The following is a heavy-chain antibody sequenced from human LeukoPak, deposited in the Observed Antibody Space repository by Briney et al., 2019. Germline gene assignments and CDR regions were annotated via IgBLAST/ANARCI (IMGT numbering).Heavy chain of an antibody. CDR1: GYTFSIYA. Sequence: GGSLRLSCVASGYTFSIYAISWVRDTPGEGLEWVGFIRSKTCEGTTEYAASVKGRITISRDDYKSIAYLQMNSLKTEDTAVYYCTRAITMVRGVITKEGYYFDYWGQGTLVTASS. V-gene: IGHV3-49*04. CDR3: TRAITMVRGVITKEGYYFDY. CDR2: IRSKTCEGTT. D-gene: IGHD3-10*01. J-gene: IGHJ4*02.